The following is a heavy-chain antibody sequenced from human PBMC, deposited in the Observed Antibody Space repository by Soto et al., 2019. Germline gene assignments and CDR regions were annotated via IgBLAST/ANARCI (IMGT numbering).Heavy chain of an antibody. CDR1: GYTFTGYY. J-gene: IGHJ4*02. D-gene: IGHD3-22*01. Sequence: GASVKVSCKASGYTFTGYYMHWVRQAPGQGLEWMGWINPNSGGTNYAQKFQGRVTMTRDTSMSTAYMELSRLRSDDTAVYYCARDTRRDYYDSSGYLQALDWGQGPLVIVSS. CDR2: INPNSGGT. CDR3: ARDTRRDYYDSSGYLQALD. V-gene: IGHV1-2*02.